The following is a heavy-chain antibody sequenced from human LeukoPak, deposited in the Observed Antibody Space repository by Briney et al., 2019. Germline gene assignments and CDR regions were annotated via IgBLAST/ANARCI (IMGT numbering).Heavy chain of an antibody. CDR3: ARRYYDYVWGSYGSVDY. CDR1: GGSISSSSYY. D-gene: IGHD3-16*01. V-gene: IGHV4-39*01. CDR2: IYYSGST. Sequence: SETLSLTCTVSGGSISSSSYYWGWIRQPPGTGLEWIGSIYYSGSTYYNPSLKSRATISVDTSKNQFSLKLSSVTAADTAVYYCARRYYDYVWGSYGSVDYWGQGTLVTVSS. J-gene: IGHJ4*02.